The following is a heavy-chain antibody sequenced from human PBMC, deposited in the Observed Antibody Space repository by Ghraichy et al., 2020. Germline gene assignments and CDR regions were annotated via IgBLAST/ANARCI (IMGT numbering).Heavy chain of an antibody. V-gene: IGHV4-4*07. J-gene: IGHJ4*02. Sequence: ETLSLTCTVSGGSMTSYWSWIRQSAGKGLEWIGRIYSSGSFNYNASLRSRVTLSVDTSKNQFSLNLKSVTAADTAVYYCARVREGRYGSDYFDTWSQGILVTVSS. CDR2: IYSSGSF. CDR1: GGSMTSY. CDR3: ARVREGRYGSDYFDT. D-gene: IGHD4-17*01.